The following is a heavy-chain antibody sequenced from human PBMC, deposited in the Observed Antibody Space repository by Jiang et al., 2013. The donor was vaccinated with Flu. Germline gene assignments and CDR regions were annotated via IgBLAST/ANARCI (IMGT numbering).Heavy chain of an antibody. D-gene: IGHD5-18*01. CDR3: ASFLPARDTYYYYGMDV. CDR2: INPNSGGT. V-gene: IGHV1-2*04. Sequence: RQAPGQGLEWMGWINPNSGGTNYAQKFQGWVTMTRDTSISTAYMELSRLRSDDTAVYYCASFLPARDTYYYYGMDVWGKGTTVTVSS. J-gene: IGHJ6*04.